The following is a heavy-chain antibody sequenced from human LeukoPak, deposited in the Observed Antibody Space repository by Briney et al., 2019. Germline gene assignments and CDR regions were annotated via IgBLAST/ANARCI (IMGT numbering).Heavy chain of an antibody. CDR2: ISAYNGNT. CDR1: GYTFTSYG. CDR3: ARVVRQWLVHGNWFDP. J-gene: IGHJ5*02. D-gene: IGHD6-19*01. V-gene: IGHV1-18*01. Sequence: ASVKVSCKASGYTFTSYGISWVRQAPGQGLEWMGWISAYNGNTNYAQKLQGRVTMTTDTSTSTAYMELRSLRSDDTAVYYCARVVRQWLVHGNWFDPWGQGTLVTVSS.